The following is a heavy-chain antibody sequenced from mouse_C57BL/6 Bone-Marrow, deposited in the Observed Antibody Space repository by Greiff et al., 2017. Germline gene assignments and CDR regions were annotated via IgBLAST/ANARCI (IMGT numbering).Heavy chain of an antibody. J-gene: IGHJ3*01. V-gene: IGHV1-7*01. CDR2: INPSSGYT. D-gene: IGHD1-1*01. CDR3: ARGWDYSLFAY. CDR1: GYTFTSYW. Sequence: QVQLKESGAELAKPGASVKLSCKASGYTFTSYWMHWVKQRPGQGLEWIGYINPSSGYTKYNQKFKDKATLTADKASSTADMQLSSLTYEDSAVYYCARGWDYSLFAYWGQGTLVTVSA.